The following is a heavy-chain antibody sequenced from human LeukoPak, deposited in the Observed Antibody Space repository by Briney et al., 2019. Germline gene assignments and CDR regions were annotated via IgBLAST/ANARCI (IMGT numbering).Heavy chain of an antibody. D-gene: IGHD2-15*01. V-gene: IGHV3-7*01. J-gene: IGHJ4*02. CDR2: ISPDGSDK. CDR1: GFTFSTYW. Sequence: GGSLRLSCVASGFTFSTYWMNWVRQAPGKGLERVGTISPDGSDKYYVDSVKGRFTISRDNAKTSLYLQINSRRADDTALYFCARGIVVVVGASDHFDYWGQGTLITVSS. CDR3: ARGIVVVVGASDHFDY.